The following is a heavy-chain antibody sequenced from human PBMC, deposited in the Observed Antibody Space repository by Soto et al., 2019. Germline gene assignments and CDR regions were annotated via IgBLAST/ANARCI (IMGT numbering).Heavy chain of an antibody. Sequence: QVRLQESGPGLVKPSETLSLTCTVSAGSINSFYWSWIRQPPGKGLEWIGHIYSSGSTDYNPSLTGRVTIPIDSSKNQFSLRLTSLTAADRAVYYCARHGGGYGGYDWGYLVYWGLGTLVTVSS. J-gene: IGHJ4*02. CDR2: IYSSGST. D-gene: IGHD5-12*01. V-gene: IGHV4-59*08. CDR3: ARHGGGYGGYDWGYLVY. CDR1: AGSINSFY.